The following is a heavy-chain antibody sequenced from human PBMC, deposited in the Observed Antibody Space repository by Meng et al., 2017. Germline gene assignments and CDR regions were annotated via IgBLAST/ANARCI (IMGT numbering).Heavy chain of an antibody. CDR3: ARTDSSGHGDAFDI. CDR1: GFTFSSYE. Sequence: GESLKISCAASGFTFSSYEMNWVRQAPGKGLEWVSYISSSGSTIYYADSVKGRFTIPRDNAKNSLYLQMNSLRAEDTAVYYCARTDSSGHGDAFDIWGQGTMVTVSS. J-gene: IGHJ3*02. D-gene: IGHD6-19*01. CDR2: ISSSGSTI. V-gene: IGHV3-48*03.